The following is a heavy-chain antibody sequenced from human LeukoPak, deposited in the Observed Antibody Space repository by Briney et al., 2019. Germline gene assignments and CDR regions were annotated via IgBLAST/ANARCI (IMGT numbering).Heavy chain of an antibody. V-gene: IGHV4-34*01. J-gene: IGHJ4*02. CDR1: GGSFSGYY. D-gene: IGHD3-10*01. CDR3: ARGLKRGITMVRGAPGY. CDR2: INHSGST. Sequence: SETLSLTCAVYGGSFSGYYWSWIRQPPGKGLEWIGEINHSGSTNYNLSLKSRVTISVDTSKNQFSLKLSSVTAADTAVYYCARGLKRGITMVRGAPGYWGQGTLVTVSS.